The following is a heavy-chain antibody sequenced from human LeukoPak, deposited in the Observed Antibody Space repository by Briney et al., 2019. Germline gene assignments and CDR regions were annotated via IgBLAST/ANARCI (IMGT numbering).Heavy chain of an antibody. Sequence: ASVKVSCKASGYTFTSYYMHWVRQAPGQGLEWMGIINPSGGSTSYAQKFQGRVTMTRDTSTSTVYMELSSLRSEDTAVYYCARARTRFGEFGDVFDIWGQGTVVTVSS. D-gene: IGHD3-16*01. J-gene: IGHJ3*02. CDR2: INPSGGST. CDR1: GYTFTSYY. CDR3: ARARTRFGEFGDVFDI. V-gene: IGHV1-46*01.